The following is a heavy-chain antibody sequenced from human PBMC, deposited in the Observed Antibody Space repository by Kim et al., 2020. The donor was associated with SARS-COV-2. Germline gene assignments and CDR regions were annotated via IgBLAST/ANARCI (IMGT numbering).Heavy chain of an antibody. Sequence: GESLKISCKGSGYSFTSYWIGWVRQMPGKGLEWMGIIYPGDSDTRYSPSFQGQVTISADKSISTAYLQWSSLKASDTAMYYCASHYGSGSYSFKSPLDDAFDIWGQGTMVTVSS. CDR3: ASHYGSGSYSFKSPLDDAFDI. CDR1: GYSFTSYW. CDR2: IYPGDSDT. V-gene: IGHV5-51*01. D-gene: IGHD3-10*01. J-gene: IGHJ3*02.